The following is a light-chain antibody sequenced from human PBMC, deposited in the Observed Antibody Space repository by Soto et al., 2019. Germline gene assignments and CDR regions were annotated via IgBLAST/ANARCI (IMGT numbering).Light chain of an antibody. Sequence: EIVLTQSPGTLSLSPGERATLSCRASQSISSNSVTWYQQKPGQAPRLLIYGASSRATGIPDRFSGSGAGTDFALTISRLVPEDFALYFCQQYGSLRSFGQGTKLEIK. CDR1: QSISSNS. CDR3: QQYGSLRS. V-gene: IGKV3-20*01. CDR2: GAS. J-gene: IGKJ2*01.